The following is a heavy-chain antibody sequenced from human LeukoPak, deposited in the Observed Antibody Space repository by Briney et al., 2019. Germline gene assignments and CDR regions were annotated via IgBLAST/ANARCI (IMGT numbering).Heavy chain of an antibody. CDR1: GFTFSSYS. CDR2: IVSETYGGTA. CDR3: TRDQTPYY. V-gene: IGHV3-49*04. J-gene: IGHJ4*02. Sequence: PGGSLRLSCAASGFTFSSYSMNWVRQAPGKGLEWVGFIVSETYGGTAEYAASVKGRFTISRDDSKSIAYLQMNSLKTEDTAVYYCTRDQTPYYWGQGTLVTVSS.